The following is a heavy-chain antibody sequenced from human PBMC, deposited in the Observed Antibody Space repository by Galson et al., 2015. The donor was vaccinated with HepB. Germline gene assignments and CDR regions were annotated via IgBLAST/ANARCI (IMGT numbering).Heavy chain of an antibody. CDR1: GFTFSSYG. CDR3: AKVPNFYCSGGNCYFHF. CDR2: IWYDGSNK. Sequence: SLRLSCAASGFTFSSYGMHWVRQAPGKGLEWVAVIWYDGSNKYYADSVKSRFTISRDNSKNTLYLQMNSLRAEDTAIYYCAKVPNFYCSGGNCYFHFWGQGTLVTGSS. V-gene: IGHV3-33*06. J-gene: IGHJ4*02. D-gene: IGHD2-15*01.